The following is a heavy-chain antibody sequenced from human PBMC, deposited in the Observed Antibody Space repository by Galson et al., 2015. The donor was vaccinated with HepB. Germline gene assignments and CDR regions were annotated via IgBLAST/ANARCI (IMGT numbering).Heavy chain of an antibody. D-gene: IGHD5-24*01. CDR3: AKSETATPLFDI. CDR2: ISGSGGST. CDR1: GFTFSSYA. V-gene: IGHV3-23*01. Sequence: SLRLSCAASGFTFSSYAMSWVRQAPGKGLEWVSAISGSGGSTYYADSVKGRFTISRDNSKNTLYLQMNSLRAEDTAVYYCAKSETATPLFDIWGQGTMVTVSS. J-gene: IGHJ3*02.